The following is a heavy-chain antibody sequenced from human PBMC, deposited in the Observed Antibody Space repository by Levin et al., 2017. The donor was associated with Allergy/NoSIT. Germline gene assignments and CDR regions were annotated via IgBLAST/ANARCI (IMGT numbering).Heavy chain of an antibody. CDR3: ATDRMVITGYFHH. CDR2: ISYDGSDK. D-gene: IGHD3-22*01. J-gene: IGHJ1*01. Sequence: LSLTCAASGLTLSDYAVHWVRQAPGMGLEWVAVISYDGSDKYYADSVRGRFIISRDNSKNTVSLQFNSLRTEDTAVYYCATDRMVITGYFHHWGQGTLVTVSS. V-gene: IGHV3-30*04. CDR1: GLTLSDYA.